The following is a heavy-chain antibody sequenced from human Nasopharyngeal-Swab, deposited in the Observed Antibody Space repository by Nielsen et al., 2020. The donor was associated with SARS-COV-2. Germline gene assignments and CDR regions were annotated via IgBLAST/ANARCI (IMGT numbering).Heavy chain of an antibody. D-gene: IGHD2-15*01. V-gene: IGHV1-2*06. CDR1: GYTFTGHY. J-gene: IGHJ4*02. CDR2: INPNSGGT. Sequence: ASVKVSCKASGYTFTGHYMHWVRQAPGQGLEWMGRINPNSGGTNYAQKFQGRVTMTRDTSISTAYMELSRLRSDDTAVYYCARGRRYCSGGSCYSGFYFDYWGQGTLVTVSS. CDR3: ARGRRYCSGGSCYSGFYFDY.